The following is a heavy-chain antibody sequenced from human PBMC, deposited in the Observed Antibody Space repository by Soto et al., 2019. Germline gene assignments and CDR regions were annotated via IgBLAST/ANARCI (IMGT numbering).Heavy chain of an antibody. CDR3: ARVYHYDSSGPDQ. D-gene: IGHD3-22*01. CDR2: INSDESGT. Sequence: PGGSLRLSCAASGFTFSSYWMHWVRQAPGKGLVWVSRINSDESGTSYADSVKGRFTISRENAKNTLYLQMNSLRAEDTAVYYCARVYHYDSSGPDQWGQGTLVTVSS. V-gene: IGHV3-74*01. CDR1: GFTFSSYW. J-gene: IGHJ5*02.